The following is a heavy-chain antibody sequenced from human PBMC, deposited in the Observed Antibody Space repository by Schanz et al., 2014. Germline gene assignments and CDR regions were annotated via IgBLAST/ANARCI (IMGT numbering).Heavy chain of an antibody. CDR1: GYTFTTYY. J-gene: IGHJ5*02. CDR2: IIPLLGTT. V-gene: IGHV1-69*09. CDR3: AGYCSSTTCLGWFDP. Sequence: QVQLVQSGAEVKKPGASVKVSCKASGYTFTTYYIHWVRQTPGQGLEWMGRIIPLLGTTNYAQKFQGRVTITADKSTGTVYMELSSLRSEDTAVYYCAGYCSSTTCLGWFDPWGQGTLVTVSS. D-gene: IGHD2-2*01.